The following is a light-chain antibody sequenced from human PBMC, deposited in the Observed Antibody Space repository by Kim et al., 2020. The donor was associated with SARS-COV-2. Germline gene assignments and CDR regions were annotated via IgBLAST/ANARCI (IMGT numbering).Light chain of an antibody. CDR2: GAS. CDR3: QQFERSPLYT. J-gene: IGKJ2*01. V-gene: IGKV3-20*01. Sequence: SPGERATLSCRASQSVSSNYLAWYQQKPGQAPRLLIYGASSRATGIPDRFSGSGSGTDFTLTISRLEPEDFAVYYCQQFERSPLYTFGQGTKLEI. CDR1: QSVSSNY.